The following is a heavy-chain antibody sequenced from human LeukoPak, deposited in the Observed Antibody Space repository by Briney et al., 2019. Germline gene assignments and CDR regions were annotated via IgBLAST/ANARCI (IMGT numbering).Heavy chain of an antibody. CDR3: ASQDYVWGSYRYPYAFDI. CDR2: INTNTGNP. CDR1: GYTFTSYA. V-gene: IGHV7-4-1*02. Sequence: ASVRVSCKASGYTFTSYAMNWVRQAPGQGLEWMGWINTNTGNPTYAQGFTGRFVFSLDTSVSTAYLQISSLKAEDTAVYYCASQDYVWGSYRYPYAFDIWGQGTMVTVSS. D-gene: IGHD3-16*02. J-gene: IGHJ3*02.